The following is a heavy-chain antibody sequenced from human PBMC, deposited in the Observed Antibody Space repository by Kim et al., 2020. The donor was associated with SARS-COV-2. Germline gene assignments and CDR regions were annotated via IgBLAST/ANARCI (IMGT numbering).Heavy chain of an antibody. CDR2: IYYSGST. V-gene: IGHV4-59*01. D-gene: IGHD2-2*01. CDR3: ARDETYCSSTSCYTYFDY. CDR1: GGSISSYY. Sequence: SETLSLTCTVSGGSISSYYWSWIRQPPGKGLEWIGYIYYSGSTNYNPSLKSRVTISVDTSKNQFSLKLSSVTAADTAVYYCARDETYCSSTSCYTYFDYWGQGTLVTVSS. J-gene: IGHJ4*02.